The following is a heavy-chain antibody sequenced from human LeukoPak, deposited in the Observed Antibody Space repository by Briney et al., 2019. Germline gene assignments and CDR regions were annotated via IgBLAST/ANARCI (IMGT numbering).Heavy chain of an antibody. CDR2: INPNSGGT. D-gene: IGHD3-10*01. V-gene: IGHV1-2*02. CDR1: GYTFTGYY. CDR3: ARDHGSGRGYSDY. J-gene: IGHJ4*02. Sequence: ASVKVSCEASGYTFTGYYMHWVRQAPGQGLEWMGWINPNSGGTNYAQKFQGRVTMTRDTSISTAYMELSRLRSDDTAVYYCARDHGSGRGYSDYWGQGTLVTVSS.